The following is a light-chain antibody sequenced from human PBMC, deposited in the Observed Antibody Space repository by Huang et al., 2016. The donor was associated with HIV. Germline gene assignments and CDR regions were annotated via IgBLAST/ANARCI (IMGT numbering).Light chain of an antibody. J-gene: IGKJ1*01. Sequence: EIVMTQSPATLSVSPGERATLSCRASQSVSSNLAWYQQKPGQAPRLLIYAASTRATGIPSRFSGSGSGTEFTLTISSLQSEDVAVYYWQQYNNWPRTFGQGTRVEIK. CDR1: QSVSSN. V-gene: IGKV3-15*01. CDR3: QQYNNWPRT. CDR2: AAS.